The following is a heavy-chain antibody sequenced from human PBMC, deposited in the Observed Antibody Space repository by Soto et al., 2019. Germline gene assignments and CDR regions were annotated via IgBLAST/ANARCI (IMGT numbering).Heavy chain of an antibody. CDR3: AREVYYAFWSGFTTHPYYFDD. Sequence: QVQLVESGGGVVQPGRSLRLSCAASGFTFSRHTMHWVRQAPGKGLEWVAAISDDGSNTYYADSVKGRFTISRDNSKNTLYLQMNSLSSEDTAVHHCAREVYYAFWSGFTTHPYYFDDWGQGTLVTVSS. J-gene: IGHJ4*02. CDR2: ISDDGSNT. CDR1: GFTFSRHT. V-gene: IGHV3-30-3*01. D-gene: IGHD3-3*01.